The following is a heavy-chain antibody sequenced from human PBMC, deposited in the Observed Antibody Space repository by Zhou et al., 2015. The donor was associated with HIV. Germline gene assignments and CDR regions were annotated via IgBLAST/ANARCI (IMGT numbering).Heavy chain of an antibody. Sequence: QVQSVQSGAVVKKPGASVKVSCKASGYTFAGYYMHWVRQAPGQGLEWMGYINPNSGDTNYAQKFQGRVTMTRDTSISTAYMELSRLTSDDTAVYYCARGKVGATTRWFDPWGQGTLVTVSS. CDR1: GYTFAGYY. CDR3: ARGKVGATTRWFDP. D-gene: IGHD1-26*01. V-gene: IGHV1-2*02. J-gene: IGHJ5*02. CDR2: INPNSGDT.